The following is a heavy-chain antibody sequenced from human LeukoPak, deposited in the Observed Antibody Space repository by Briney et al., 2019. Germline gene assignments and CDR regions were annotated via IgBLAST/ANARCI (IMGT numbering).Heavy chain of an antibody. J-gene: IGHJ6*02. CDR2: ISYDGSNK. D-gene: IGHD1-26*01. CDR1: GFTFSSYG. V-gene: IGHV3-30*18. CDR3: AKDTGWELPESDYYYYYGMDV. Sequence: GRSLGLSCAASGFTFSSYGMHWVRQAPGKGLEWGAVISYDGSNKYYTDSVKGRFTISRDNSKNTLYPQMNSLRAEDTAVYYCAKDTGWELPESDYYYYYGMDVWGQGTTVTVSS.